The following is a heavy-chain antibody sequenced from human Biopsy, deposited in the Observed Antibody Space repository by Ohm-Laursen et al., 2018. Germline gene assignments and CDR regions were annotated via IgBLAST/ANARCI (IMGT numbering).Heavy chain of an antibody. CDR1: GGSISSSTTYY. J-gene: IGHJ5*02. Sequence: SETLSLTCIVSGGSISSSTTYYWAWLRQPPGKGLECIGSIYNTETTFYNPSLKSRVTISVDTSTNQFSLKVSSLTAADTALYFCARHPTGFWFDPWGHGTLVTVSS. V-gene: IGHV4-39*01. CDR3: ARHPTGFWFDP. CDR2: IYNTETT.